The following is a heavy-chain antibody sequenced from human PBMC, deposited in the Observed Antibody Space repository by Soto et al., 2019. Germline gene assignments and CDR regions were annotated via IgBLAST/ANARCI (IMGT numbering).Heavy chain of an antibody. V-gene: IGHV1-2*02. D-gene: IGHD1-26*01. J-gene: IGHJ6*02. CDR3: AKGGAIVAAGTRVYLYNAMDV. Sequence: QVQLVQSGTEVKRPGDSVKVSCKASGYTFTGYYVHWVRQAPGQGLEWMGWINPNSGDTYLAQRFQGRVNMNRDTSIGTAYMEMSGLTSDDTAEYYCAKGGAIVAAGTRVYLYNAMDVWGQGTTVTVSS. CDR1: GYTFTGYY. CDR2: INPNSGDT.